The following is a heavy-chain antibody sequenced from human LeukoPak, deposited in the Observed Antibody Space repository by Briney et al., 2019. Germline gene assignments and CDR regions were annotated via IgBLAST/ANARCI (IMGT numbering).Heavy chain of an antibody. J-gene: IGHJ4*02. CDR2: ISSSSSNI. V-gene: IGHV3-48*04. D-gene: IGHD4-17*01. Sequence: GGSLRLSCAASGFTFSSYSMNWVRQAPGKGLEWVSYISSSSSNIYHADSVKGRFTISRDNAKNSLYLQMNSLRAEDTAVCYCARGAEYSYGDYGGYWGQGTLVTVSS. CDR3: ARGAEYSYGDYGGY. CDR1: GFTFSSYS.